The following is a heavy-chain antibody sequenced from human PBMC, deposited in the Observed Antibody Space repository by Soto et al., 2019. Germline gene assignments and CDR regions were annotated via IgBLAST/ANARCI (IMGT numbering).Heavy chain of an antibody. D-gene: IGHD3-22*01. J-gene: IGHJ3*02. CDR2: ISGSGGST. Sequence: GGSLRLFCAASGFTFSSYAMSWVRQAPGKGLEWVSAISGSGGSTYYADSVKGRFTISRDNSKNTLYLQMNSLRAEDTAVYYCAKPYSSGYYGGAFDIWGQGTMVTVSS. CDR1: GFTFSSYA. CDR3: AKPYSSGYYGGAFDI. V-gene: IGHV3-23*01.